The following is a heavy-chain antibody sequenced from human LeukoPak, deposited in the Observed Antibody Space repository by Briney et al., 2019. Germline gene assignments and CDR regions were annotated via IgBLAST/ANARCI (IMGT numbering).Heavy chain of an antibody. V-gene: IGHV4-59*01. CDR1: GGSISSYY. CDR3: ARDTRLGDYDAFDI. Sequence: SETLSLTCTVSGGSISSYYWSWIRQPPGKGLEWIGYIYYGGSTNYNPSLKSRVTISVDTSKNQFSLKLSSVTAADTAVYYCARDTRLGDYDAFDIWGQGTMVTVSS. CDR2: IYYGGST. D-gene: IGHD4-17*01. J-gene: IGHJ3*02.